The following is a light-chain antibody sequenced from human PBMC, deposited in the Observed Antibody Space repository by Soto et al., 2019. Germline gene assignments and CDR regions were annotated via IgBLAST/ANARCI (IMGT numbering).Light chain of an antibody. CDR1: QSVSSSY. Sequence: EIVLKQSPGTLSLSPGERATLSCRASQSVSSSYLAWYQQKPGQAPRLLIYGASSRATGVPDRFSGNGSGTDFTLTITRLEPEDFALYYCQQYGDSPITFGQGTRLEIK. V-gene: IGKV3-20*01. J-gene: IGKJ5*01. CDR2: GAS. CDR3: QQYGDSPIT.